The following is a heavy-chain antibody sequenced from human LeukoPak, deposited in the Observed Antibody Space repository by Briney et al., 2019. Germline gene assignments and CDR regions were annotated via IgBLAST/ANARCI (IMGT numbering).Heavy chain of an antibody. J-gene: IGHJ4*02. CDR3: AKVRLLNYDFWSGPLAFGY. V-gene: IGHV3-23*01. Sequence: TGGSLRLSCAASGFTFRVYAMTWVRQVPGKGLEWVSGISGSGSSTYSADSVKGRFTISRDNSKNTLYLQMNSLRAEDTAVYYCAKVRLLNYDFWSGPLAFGYWGQGTLVTVSS. CDR1: GFTFRVYA. D-gene: IGHD3-3*01. CDR2: ISGSGSST.